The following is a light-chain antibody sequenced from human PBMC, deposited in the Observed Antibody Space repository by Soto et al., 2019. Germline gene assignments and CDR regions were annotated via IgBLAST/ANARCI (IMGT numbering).Light chain of an antibody. CDR3: QQSYSTLLLT. V-gene: IGKV1-39*01. Sequence: DIQMTQSPSSLSASVGDRVTIACRASPSISSYLNWYQQKPGKAPKLLIYAASSLQSGVPSRFCGGGSGTDFTISISSLPLEDFATYYCQQSYSTLLLTFGGGTKVEIK. CDR2: AAS. CDR1: PSISSY. J-gene: IGKJ4*01.